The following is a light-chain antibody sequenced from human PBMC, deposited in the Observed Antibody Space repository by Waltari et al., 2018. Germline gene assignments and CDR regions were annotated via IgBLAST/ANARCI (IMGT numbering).Light chain of an antibody. CDR1: QSISSW. CDR2: MAF. Sequence: DIQMTQSPSTLSASVGDRVTITCRASQSISSWLAWYQQKPGKAPRLLIYMAFSLESGVPSRFSGSGSGTEFTLTISSLQPDDFATYYCQQYESYSITFGQGTRLEIK. CDR3: QQYESYSIT. V-gene: IGKV1-5*03. J-gene: IGKJ5*01.